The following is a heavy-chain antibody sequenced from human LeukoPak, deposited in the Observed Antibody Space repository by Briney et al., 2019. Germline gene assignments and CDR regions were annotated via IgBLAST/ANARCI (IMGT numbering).Heavy chain of an antibody. J-gene: IGHJ5*02. CDR3: ARDKGYDILTGYYFDP. CDR2: IYYSGST. D-gene: IGHD3-9*01. CDR1: GGSISSGGYY. Sequence: SQTLSLTCTVSGGSISSGGYYWSWIRQPPGKGLEWIGYIYYSGSTYYNPSLKSRVTISVDTSKNQFSLKLSSVTAADTAVYYCARDKGYDILTGYYFDPWGQGTLVTVSS. V-gene: IGHV4-30-4*08.